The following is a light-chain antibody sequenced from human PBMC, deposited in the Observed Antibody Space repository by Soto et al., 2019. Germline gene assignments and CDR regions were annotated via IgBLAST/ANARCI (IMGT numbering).Light chain of an antibody. CDR2: DAS. CDR1: QSVSSY. J-gene: IGKJ2*01. Sequence: EIVLTQSPATLSLSPGERATLSCRASQSVSSYLAWYQQKPGQAPRLLIYDASNRATGIPARFSGSGSGTNFTFTISSLEPEDFAVYYCQQRSNWPPGYTFGQGTKV. CDR3: QQRSNWPPGYT. V-gene: IGKV3-11*01.